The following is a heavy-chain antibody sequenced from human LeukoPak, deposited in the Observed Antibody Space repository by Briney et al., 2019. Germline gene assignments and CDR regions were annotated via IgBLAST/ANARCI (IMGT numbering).Heavy chain of an antibody. J-gene: IGHJ4*02. V-gene: IGHV4-39*01. CDR3: ARRRFVTVAGMIDY. D-gene: IGHD6-19*01. Sequence: PSQTLSLTCTVSGGSINSSSYYWGWIRQPPGKGLEWIGSIYYSGITYYNPSLKSRVTISVDTSKNQFSLKLSSVTAADTAVYYCARRRFVTVAGMIDYWGQGTLVTVSS. CDR1: GGSINSSSYY. CDR2: IYYSGIT.